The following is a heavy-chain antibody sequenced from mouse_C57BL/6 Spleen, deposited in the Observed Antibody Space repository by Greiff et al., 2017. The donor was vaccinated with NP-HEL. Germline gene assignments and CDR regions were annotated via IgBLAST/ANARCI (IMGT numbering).Heavy chain of an antibody. D-gene: IGHD1-1*01. CDR3: ARNYYGSSYGFAY. CDR2: INPNNGGT. V-gene: IGHV1-26*01. CDR1: GYTFTDYY. J-gene: IGHJ3*01. Sequence: EVQLQQSGPELVKPGASVKISCKASGYTFTDYYMNWVKQSHGKSLEWIGDINPNNGGTSYNQKFKGKATLTVDKSSSTAYTELRSLTSEDSAVYYCARNYYGSSYGFAYWGQGTLVTVSA.